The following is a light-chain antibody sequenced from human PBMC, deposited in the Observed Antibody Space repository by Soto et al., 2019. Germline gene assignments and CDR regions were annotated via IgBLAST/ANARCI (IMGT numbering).Light chain of an antibody. V-gene: IGKV3-20*01. CDR3: QQYASSPRT. J-gene: IGKJ1*01. CDR1: QSVTNSY. CDR2: GAS. Sequence: EILLTQSPGTLSLSPGERATLSCRASQSVTNSYLAWYQQKPGQAPRLLIYGASSRATGIPDRFSGSGSGTAFALTISRLEPEDFAVYYCQQYASSPRTFDQGTKVEIK.